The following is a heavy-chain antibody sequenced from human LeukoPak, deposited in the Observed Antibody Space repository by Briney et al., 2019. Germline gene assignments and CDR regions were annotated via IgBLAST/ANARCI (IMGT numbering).Heavy chain of an antibody. V-gene: IGHV3-30*03. CDR3: ARALFDNSGYSRGG. CDR1: GFTFSSYG. Sequence: GGSLRLSCAASGFTFSSYGMHWVRQAPGKGLEWVAVISYDGSNKYYVDSVKGRFTISRDNAKNTVYLQMNSLRVEDTAVYYCARALFDNSGYSRGGWGQGTQVTVSS. CDR2: ISYDGSNK. D-gene: IGHD3-22*01. J-gene: IGHJ4*02.